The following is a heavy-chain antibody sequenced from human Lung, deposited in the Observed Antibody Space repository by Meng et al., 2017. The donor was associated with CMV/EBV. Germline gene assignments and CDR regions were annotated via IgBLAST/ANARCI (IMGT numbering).Heavy chain of an antibody. CDR1: GDIVSRNSAA. D-gene: IGHD4-23*01. V-gene: IGHV6-1*01. CDR3: ARGINGGCGD. Sequence: QPQQSGQGLVKPSSTLSLPCAIAGDIVSRNSAAWHWIRQSPSRGLEWLGRTYYRSKWYHEYAVSVKSRITISPDTPKNQFSLQLNSMTPEDTAVYYCARGINGGCGDWGQGTLVTVSS. J-gene: IGHJ4*02. CDR2: TYYRSKWYH.